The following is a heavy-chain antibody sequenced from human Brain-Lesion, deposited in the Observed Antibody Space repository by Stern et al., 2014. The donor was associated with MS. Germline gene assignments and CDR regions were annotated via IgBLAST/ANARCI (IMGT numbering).Heavy chain of an antibody. J-gene: IGHJ6*02. V-gene: IGHV4-61*02. Sequence: QVQLQESGPGLVKPSQTLSLFCTVSGGSISSGGYYWSWIRQPAGKGLEWIGRIFNSGSTSYNPSLKSRVTISIDPSKNQFSLRLNSMTAADTAVYYCARGRVVPGFQYYATDVWGQGTTVIVSS. D-gene: IGHD2-2*01. CDR3: ARGRVVPGFQYYATDV. CDR2: IFNSGST. CDR1: GGSISSGGYY.